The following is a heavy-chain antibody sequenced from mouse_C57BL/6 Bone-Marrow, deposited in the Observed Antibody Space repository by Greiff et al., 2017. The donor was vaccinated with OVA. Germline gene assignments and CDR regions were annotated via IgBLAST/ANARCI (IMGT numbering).Heavy chain of an antibody. Sequence: EVQLQESGPGLVKPSQSLSLTCSVTGYSITRGYYWNWIRQFPGNKLEWMGYISYDGSNNYNPSLKNRISITRDTSKNQFFLKLNSVTTEDTATYYCARDGPLLLLRRDYYAMDYWGQGTSVTVSS. CDR2: ISYDGSN. D-gene: IGHD1-1*01. J-gene: IGHJ4*01. CDR1: GYSITRGYY. CDR3: ARDGPLLLLRRDYYAMDY. V-gene: IGHV3-6*01.